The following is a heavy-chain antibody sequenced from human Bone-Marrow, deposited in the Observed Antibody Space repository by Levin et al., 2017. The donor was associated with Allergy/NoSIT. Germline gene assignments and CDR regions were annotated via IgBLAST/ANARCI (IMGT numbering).Heavy chain of an antibody. J-gene: IGHJ6*02. CDR1: GLTSGPFA. D-gene: IGHD3-9*01. V-gene: IGHV3-30*04. CDR3: ARDISRRDYYYSGIDV. Sequence: GGSLRLSCAASGLTSGPFAMHWVRQAPGKGLEWVGLISHDGINKYYADSVKGRFTISRDNSKNTVFLQMNSLRAEDTALYYCARDISRRDYYYSGIDVWGQGTTVSVSS. CDR2: ISHDGINK.